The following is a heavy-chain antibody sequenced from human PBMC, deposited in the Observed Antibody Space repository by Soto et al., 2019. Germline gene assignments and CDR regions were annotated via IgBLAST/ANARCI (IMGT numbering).Heavy chain of an antibody. CDR3: AKEWSDERTREKFGLADY. CDR1: GFTVSSNY. Sequence: GGSLRLSCAASGFTVSSNYMSWVRQAPGKGLEWVSTIRASGTSTYYADSVEGRFSISRDNSKNTLYLQMNSLRAEDTAVYYCAKEWSDERTREKFGLADY. CDR2: IRASGTST. D-gene: IGHD2-8*01. J-gene: IGHJ4*01. V-gene: IGHV3-23*01.